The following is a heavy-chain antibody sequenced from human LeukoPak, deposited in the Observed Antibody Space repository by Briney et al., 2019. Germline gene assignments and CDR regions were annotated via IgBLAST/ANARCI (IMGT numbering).Heavy chain of an antibody. CDR3: ARGRGYYDSSGYHYYFDY. V-gene: IGHV4-34*01. CDR1: GGSFSGYY. J-gene: IGHJ4*02. Sequence: PSETLSLTCAVYGGSFSGYYWSWIRQPPGKGLEWIGEINHSGSTNYNPSLKSRVTISVDTSKNQSSLKLSSVTAADTAVYYCARGRGYYDSSGYHYYFDYWGRGTLVTVSS. CDR2: INHSGST. D-gene: IGHD3-22*01.